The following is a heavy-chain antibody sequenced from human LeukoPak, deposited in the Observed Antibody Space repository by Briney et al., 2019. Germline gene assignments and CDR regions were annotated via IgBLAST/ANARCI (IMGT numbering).Heavy chain of an antibody. Sequence: ASVKVSCKASGYTFTSYGISWVRQAPGQGLEWMGGFDPEDGETIYAQKFQGRVTMTEDTSTDTAYMELSSLRSEDTAVYYCATGSYCSSTSCYGMDVWGQGTTVTVSS. CDR2: FDPEDGET. CDR1: GYTFTSYG. CDR3: ATGSYCSSTSCYGMDV. D-gene: IGHD2-2*01. J-gene: IGHJ6*02. V-gene: IGHV1-24*01.